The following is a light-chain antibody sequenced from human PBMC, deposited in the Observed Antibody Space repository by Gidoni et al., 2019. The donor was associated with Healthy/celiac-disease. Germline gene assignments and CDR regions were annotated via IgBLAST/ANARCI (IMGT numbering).Light chain of an antibody. Sequence: DSVRTQSPLSLPVTPGEPASISCRSSQSLMHSNGYNYLDWYLQKPGQSPQLLIYLGSNRASGAPDRFSGSGSGTDFTLKISRVEAEDVGVYYCMQALQTPLFTFXPXTKVDIK. V-gene: IGKV2-28*01. CDR2: LGS. CDR3: MQALQTPLFT. CDR1: QSLMHSNGYNY. J-gene: IGKJ3*01.